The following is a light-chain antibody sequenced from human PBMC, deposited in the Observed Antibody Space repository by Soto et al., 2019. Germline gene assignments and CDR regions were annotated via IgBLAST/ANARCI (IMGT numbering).Light chain of an antibody. CDR3: SSHTSSTALV. J-gene: IGLJ1*01. CDR2: DVT. Sequence: QSALTQPASVSASPGQSIAISCTGTDSDIGGYDHVSWYQQHPGKAPKLLIYDVTNRPSGVSSRFSGSKAGRTASLTISGLQTEDEADYCSSHTSSTALVFGNGTKLNVL. V-gene: IGLV2-14*03. CDR1: DSDIGGYDH.